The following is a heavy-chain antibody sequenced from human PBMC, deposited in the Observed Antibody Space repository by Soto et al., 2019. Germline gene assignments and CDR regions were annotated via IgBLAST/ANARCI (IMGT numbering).Heavy chain of an antibody. CDR2: IYPGDSDA. J-gene: IGHJ3*02. V-gene: IGHV5-51*01. Sequence: ESLKISCKVSGRTSINHWIAWVRQMPGNGLEWMGIIYPGDSDARYSPSFAGQVTISVDKSITTAYLHWSSLEASDSAVYYCARQGDMAATPADAFDIWGQGTLVTVSS. CDR1: GRTSINHW. D-gene: IGHD6-19*01. CDR3: ARQGDMAATPADAFDI.